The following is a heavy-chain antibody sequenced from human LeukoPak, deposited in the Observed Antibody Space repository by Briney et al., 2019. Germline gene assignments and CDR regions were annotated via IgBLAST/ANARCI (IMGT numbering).Heavy chain of an antibody. V-gene: IGHV4-39*01. CDR3: ARQSSRTIFGVVILGSFDY. CDR1: GDSVSSTSYY. J-gene: IGHJ4*02. CDR2: SYYSGST. Sequence: SETLSLTCSVSGDSVSSTSYYWGWIRQPPGKGLEWIGSSYYSGSTDYNPSLKSRVTISVDTSKNQFSLKLSSVTAADTAVYYCARQSSRTIFGVVILGSFDYWGQGILVTVSS. D-gene: IGHD3-3*01.